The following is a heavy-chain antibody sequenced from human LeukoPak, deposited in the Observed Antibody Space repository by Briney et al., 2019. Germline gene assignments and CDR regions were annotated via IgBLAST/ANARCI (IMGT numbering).Heavy chain of an antibody. CDR1: GYTFTGYY. V-gene: IGHV1-2*06. CDR3: ARDLYSGSYFYYFDY. CDR2: INPNSGGT. D-gene: IGHD1-26*01. Sequence: ASVKVSCKASGYTFTGYYMHWVRQAPGQGLEWMGRINPNSGGTNYAQKFQGRVTMTRDTSISTAYMELSRLRSDDTAVYYCARDLYSGSYFYYFDYWGQGILVTVSS. J-gene: IGHJ4*02.